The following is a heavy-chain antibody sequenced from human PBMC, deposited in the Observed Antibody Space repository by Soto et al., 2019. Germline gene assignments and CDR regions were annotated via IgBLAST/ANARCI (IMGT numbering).Heavy chain of an antibody. J-gene: IGHJ4*02. V-gene: IGHV3-23*01. Sequence: EVQLLESGGGLVQPGGSLRLSCAASGFTFSSYAMSWVRQAPGKGLEWVSAISGSGGSTYYADSVKGRFTISRDNSKNTLYLQMNSLRAEDTAVYYCARGFRSYYDSSGYYGFDYWGQGTLVTVSS. CDR3: ARGFRSYYDSSGYYGFDY. CDR2: ISGSGGST. D-gene: IGHD3-22*01. CDR1: GFTFSSYA.